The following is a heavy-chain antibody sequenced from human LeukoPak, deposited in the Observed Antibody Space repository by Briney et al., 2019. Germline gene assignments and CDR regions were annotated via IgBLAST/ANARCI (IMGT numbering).Heavy chain of an antibody. J-gene: IGHJ4*02. V-gene: IGHV4-59*08. CDR1: GGSISSYY. CDR2: IYYSGST. CDR3: ARHALSLVGAFFFDY. D-gene: IGHD1-26*01. Sequence: PSETLSLTCTVSGGSISSYYWSWIRQPPGKGLEWIGYIYYSGSTNYNPSLKSRVTISVDTSKNQFSLKLSSVTAADTAVYYCARHALSLVGAFFFDYWGQGTLVTVSS.